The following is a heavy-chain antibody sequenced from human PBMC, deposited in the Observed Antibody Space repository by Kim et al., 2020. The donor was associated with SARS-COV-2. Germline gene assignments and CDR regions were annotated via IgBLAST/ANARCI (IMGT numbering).Heavy chain of an antibody. CDR2: INPNSGGT. J-gene: IGHJ6*02. Sequence: ASVKVSCKASGYTFTGYYMHWVRQAPGQGLEWMGRINPNSGGTNYAQKFQGRVTMTRDTSISTAYMELSRLRSDDTAVYYCARVYEQQLVYYYYGMDVWGQGTTVTVSS. D-gene: IGHD6-13*01. CDR1: GYTFTGYY. CDR3: ARVYEQQLVYYYYGMDV. V-gene: IGHV1-2*06.